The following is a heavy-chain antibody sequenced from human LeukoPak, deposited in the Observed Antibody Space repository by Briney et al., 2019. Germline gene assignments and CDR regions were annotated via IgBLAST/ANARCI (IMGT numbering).Heavy chain of an antibody. CDR2: ISAYNGNT. Sequence: RVASVKVSCKASGYTFTSYGISWVRQAPGQGPEWMGWISAYNGNTNYAQKLQGRVTMTTDTSTSTAYMELRSLRSDDTAVYYCARDSSEFRSLIFHWGQGTLVTVSS. J-gene: IGHJ1*01. V-gene: IGHV1-18*01. CDR1: GYTFTSYG. D-gene: IGHD3-9*01. CDR3: ARDSSEFRSLIFH.